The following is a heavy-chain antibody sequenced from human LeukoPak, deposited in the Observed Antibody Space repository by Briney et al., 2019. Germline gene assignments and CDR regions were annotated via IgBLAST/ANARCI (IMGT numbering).Heavy chain of an antibody. Sequence: PGESLKISCKGPGYSSINDWIAWVRQKPGKGLEWMGIIYPGDSDTRYSPSFQGQVTISADKSISTAYLQWSSLKASDTAMYYCASSVDTAMVTVDYWGQGTLVTVSS. V-gene: IGHV5-51*01. CDR2: IYPGDSDT. J-gene: IGHJ4*02. D-gene: IGHD5-18*01. CDR1: GYSSINDW. CDR3: ASSVDTAMVTVDY.